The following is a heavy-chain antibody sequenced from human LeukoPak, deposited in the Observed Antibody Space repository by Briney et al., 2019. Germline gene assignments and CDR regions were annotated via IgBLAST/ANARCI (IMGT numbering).Heavy chain of an antibody. V-gene: IGHV6-1*01. Sequence: SQTLSLTCAISGDSVSSNSAAWNWIRQSPSRGLEWLGRTYYRSEWYNDYAVSVKSRITINPDTSKNQFSLQLNSVTPEDTAVYYCARDLWREGPYSSRAFDYWSQGTLVTVSS. D-gene: IGHD6-13*01. CDR2: TYYRSEWYN. CDR3: ARDLWREGPYSSRAFDY. CDR1: GDSVSSNSAA. J-gene: IGHJ4*02.